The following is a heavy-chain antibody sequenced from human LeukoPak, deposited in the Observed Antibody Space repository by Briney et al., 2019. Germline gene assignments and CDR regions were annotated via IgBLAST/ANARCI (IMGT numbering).Heavy chain of an antibody. CDR1: GGSVSSGSYY. CDR2: IYYSGST. CDR3: ARGEITMVRGVIHYGMDV. D-gene: IGHD3-10*01. J-gene: IGHJ6*04. Sequence: SETLSLTCTVSGGSVSSGSYYWSWIQQPPGKGLEWIGYIYYSGSTNYNPSLKSRVTISVDTSKNQFSLKLSSVTAADTAVYYCARGEITMVRGVIHYGMDVWGKGTTVTVSS. V-gene: IGHV4-61*01.